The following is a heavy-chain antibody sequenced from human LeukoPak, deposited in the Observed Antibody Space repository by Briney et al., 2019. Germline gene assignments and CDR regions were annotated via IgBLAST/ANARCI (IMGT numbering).Heavy chain of an antibody. CDR3: ARSYCGGDCRPTYYYYYGMDV. CDR2: INSDGSST. CDR1: GFTFSSYW. V-gene: IGHV3-74*01. Sequence: GRSLRLSCAASGFTFSSYWMHWVRQAPGKGLVWVSRINSDGSSTSYADSVKGRFTISRDNAKNTLYLQMNSLRAEDTAVYYCARSYCGGDCRPTYYYYYGMDVWGQGTTVTVSS. J-gene: IGHJ6*02. D-gene: IGHD2-21*02.